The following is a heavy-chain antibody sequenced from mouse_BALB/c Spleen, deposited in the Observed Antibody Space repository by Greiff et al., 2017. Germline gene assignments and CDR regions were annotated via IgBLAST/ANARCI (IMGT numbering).Heavy chain of an antibody. CDR1: GFTFSSYG. J-gene: IGHJ1*01. Sequence: EVQVVESGGGLVQPGGSLKLSCAASGFTFSSYGMSWVRQTPDKRLELVATINSNGGSTYYPDSVKGRFTISRDNAKNTLYLQMSSLKSEDTAMYYCARGDVWGAGTTVTVSS. CDR3: ARGDV. V-gene: IGHV5-6-3*01. CDR2: INSNGGST.